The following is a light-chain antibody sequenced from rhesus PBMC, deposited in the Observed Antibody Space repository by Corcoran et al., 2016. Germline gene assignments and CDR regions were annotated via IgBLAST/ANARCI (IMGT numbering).Light chain of an antibody. J-gene: IGKJ1*01. V-gene: IGKV1-69*01. CDR3: QQHDNSPPT. Sequence: DIQMTQSPSSLSASVGDRVTITCSASQGISNWLAWYQQKPGKAPKLLIYRASNLETGVPLRFSGSGSGTDVTLTIRSLQPEDIATYYCQQHDNSPPTFGQGTKVEIK. CDR2: RAS. CDR1: QGISNW.